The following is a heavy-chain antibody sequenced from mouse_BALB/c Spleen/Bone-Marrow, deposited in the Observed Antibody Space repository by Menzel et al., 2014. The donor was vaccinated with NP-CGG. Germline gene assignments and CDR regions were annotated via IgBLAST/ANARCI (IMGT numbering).Heavy chain of an antibody. CDR3: ARSDRYDGFAY. J-gene: IGHJ3*01. CDR2: INPSTGYT. V-gene: IGHV1-7*01. D-gene: IGHD2-14*01. Sequence: QVQLQQSGAELAKPGASVKMSCKASGCTFTSYWMHWVKQRPGQGLEWIGYINPSTGYTEYNQKFKDKATLTADKSSSTAYMQLSSLTSEDSAVYYCARSDRYDGFAYWGQGTLVTVSA. CDR1: GCTFTSYW.